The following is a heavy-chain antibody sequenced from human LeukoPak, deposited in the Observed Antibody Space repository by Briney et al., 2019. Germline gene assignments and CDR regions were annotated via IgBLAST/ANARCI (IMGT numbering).Heavy chain of an antibody. Sequence: SVKVSCKASGGTFSSYAISWVRQAPGQGLEWMGGIIPIFGTANYAQKFQGRVTITTDESTSTAYMELSSLRSEDTAVYYCAIVVRDYYGSGSYYFDAFDIWGQGTLVTVSS. D-gene: IGHD3-10*01. CDR1: GGTFSSYA. J-gene: IGHJ3*02. CDR2: IIPIFGTA. CDR3: AIVVRDYYGSGSYYFDAFDI. V-gene: IGHV1-69*05.